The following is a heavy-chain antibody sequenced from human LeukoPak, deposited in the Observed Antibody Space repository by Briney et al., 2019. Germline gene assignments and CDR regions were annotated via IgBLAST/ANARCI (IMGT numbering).Heavy chain of an antibody. Sequence: GGSLRLSCAASGFTFSSYAMSWVRQAPGKGLEWVSAISGSGGSTFYADSVKGRFTISRDNAKNSLYLQMNSLRAEDTAVYYCAVGATYFDYWGQGTLVTVSS. D-gene: IGHD1-26*01. CDR3: AVGATYFDY. CDR2: ISGSGGST. CDR1: GFTFSSYA. V-gene: IGHV3-23*01. J-gene: IGHJ4*02.